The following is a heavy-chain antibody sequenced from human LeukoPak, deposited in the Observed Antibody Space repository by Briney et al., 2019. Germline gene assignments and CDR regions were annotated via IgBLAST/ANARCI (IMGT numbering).Heavy chain of an antibody. V-gene: IGHV1-69*13. CDR2: IIPIFGTA. CDR1: GGTFSSYA. Sequence: SVKVSCKASGGTFSSYAISWVRQAPGQGLEWMGGIIPIFGTANYAQKFQGRVTITADESTSTAYMELSSLRSEDTAVYYCARGTYYYDSSGHSPWEYWGQGTLVTVSS. D-gene: IGHD3-22*01. CDR3: ARGTYYYDSSGHSPWEY. J-gene: IGHJ4*02.